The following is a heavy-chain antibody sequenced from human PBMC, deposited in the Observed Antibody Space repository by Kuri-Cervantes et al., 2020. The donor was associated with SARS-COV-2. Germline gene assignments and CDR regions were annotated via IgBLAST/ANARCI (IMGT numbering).Heavy chain of an antibody. D-gene: IGHD3-10*01. J-gene: IGHJ6*03. V-gene: IGHV3-11*04. CDR3: ARDREVLSYYYYYMDV. Sequence: GGSLRLSCTASGFIFSDYYMTWIRQAPGKGLEWVSYISSSGSTIYYADSVKGRFTISRDNSKNTLYLQMNSLRAEDTAVYYCARDREVLSYYYYYMDVWGKGTTVTVSS. CDR1: GFIFSDYY. CDR2: ISSSGSTI.